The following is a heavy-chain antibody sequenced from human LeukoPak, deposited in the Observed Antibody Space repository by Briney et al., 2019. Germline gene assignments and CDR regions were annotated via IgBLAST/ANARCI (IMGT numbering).Heavy chain of an antibody. CDR2: ISGSGGST. V-gene: IGHV3-23*01. CDR1: GFTFGSYA. J-gene: IGHJ5*02. D-gene: IGHD3-16*01. Sequence: GGSLRLSCAVSGFTFGSYAMSWVRQAPGKGLEWVSAISGSGGSTYYADSVKGRFTISRDNSKNTLYLQMNSLRAEDTAVYYCAIRDVGPMIPWGQGTLVTVSS. CDR3: AIRDVGPMIP.